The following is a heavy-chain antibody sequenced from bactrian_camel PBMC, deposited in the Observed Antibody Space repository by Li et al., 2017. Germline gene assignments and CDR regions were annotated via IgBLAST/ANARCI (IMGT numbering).Heavy chain of an antibody. V-gene: IGHV3S55*01. J-gene: IGHJ4*01. CDR2: IGTEGSP. CDR1: EVTRKLC. D-gene: IGHD6*01. Sequence: VQLVESGGGSVQAGGSLKLSCTAIEVTRKLCMGYFREVPGKGRGEVATIGTEGSPWYADSVKDRFAISRDSAKNTVYLQMNNLQVEDTATYYCAEGRGSRGEHCYSLSYWGQGTQVTVS. CDR3: AEGRGSRGEHCYSLSY.